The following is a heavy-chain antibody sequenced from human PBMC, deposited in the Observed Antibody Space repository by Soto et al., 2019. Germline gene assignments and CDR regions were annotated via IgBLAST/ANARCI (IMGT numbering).Heavy chain of an antibody. CDR2: ISGSGGST. CDR1: GFTFSSYA. V-gene: IGHV3-23*01. D-gene: IGHD3-22*01. CDR3: AKGYYYDSSGSPLYYYYGMDV. J-gene: IGHJ6*02. Sequence: EVQLLESGGGLVQPGGSLRLSCAASGFTFSSYAMSWVRQAPGKGLEWVSAISGSGGSTYYADSVKGRFTISRDNSKNTLYLQMNRLRAEDTAVYYCAKGYYYDSSGSPLYYYYGMDVWGQGTTVTVSS.